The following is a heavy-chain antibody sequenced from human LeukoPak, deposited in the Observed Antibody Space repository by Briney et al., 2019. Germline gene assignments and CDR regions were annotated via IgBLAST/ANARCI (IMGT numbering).Heavy chain of an antibody. V-gene: IGHV1-8*03. CDR2: LNPNSGNT. CDR1: GYTFTSCD. J-gene: IGHJ6*03. Sequence: ASVKVSCKASGYTFTSCDINWVRQATGQGLEWMGWLNPNSGNTGYAQKFQGRVTITRNTSINTAYMELSRLRSDDTAVYYCARAVYNWNDANLYYYYYMDVWGKGTTVTVSS. CDR3: ARAVYNWNDANLYYYYYMDV. D-gene: IGHD1-1*01.